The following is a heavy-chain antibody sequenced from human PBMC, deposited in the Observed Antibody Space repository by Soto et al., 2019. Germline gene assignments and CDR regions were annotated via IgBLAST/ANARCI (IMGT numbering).Heavy chain of an antibody. V-gene: IGHV3-23*01. CDR1: GFTFSSYG. J-gene: IGHJ6*03. D-gene: IGHD3-10*01. CDR2: ISGSGGST. CDR3: AKGMKTYYYMDV. Sequence: GGSLRLSCAASGFTFSSYGMNWVRQAPGKGLEWVSAISGSGGSTYYADSVKGRFTISRDNSKNTLYLQMNSLRAEDTAAYLCAKGMKTYYYMDVWGKGTTVTVSS.